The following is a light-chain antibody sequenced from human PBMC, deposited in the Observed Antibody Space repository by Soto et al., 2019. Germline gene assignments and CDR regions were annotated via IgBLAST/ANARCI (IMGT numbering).Light chain of an antibody. V-gene: IGKV1-5*03. J-gene: IGKJ1*01. CDR2: KAS. CDR3: QQYNRYWP. Sequence: PRIQSASTRSAYVGDRVTITCRASQSISTWLAWYQQEPGKAPKLLIHKASSLQSGVPSRFSGSGSGTDFTLTISSLHPDDFATYYCQQYNRYWPFGQGSNV. CDR1: QSISTW.